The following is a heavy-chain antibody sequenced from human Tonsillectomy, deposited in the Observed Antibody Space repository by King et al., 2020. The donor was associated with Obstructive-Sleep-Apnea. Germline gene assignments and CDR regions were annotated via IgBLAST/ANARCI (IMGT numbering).Heavy chain of an antibody. D-gene: IGHD3-22*01. Sequence: VQLVESGGGLVQPGGSLRLSCAASGFTFSTYSMNWVRQAPGRGLEWVSYIRCSRNTIYYADSVQGRFTISRDNAKNALDLQMNSLRVEDTAVYYCARDSMIVVIPDAFDFWGQGTMVTVSS. CDR2: IRCSRNTI. V-gene: IGHV3-48*04. J-gene: IGHJ3*01. CDR3: ARDSMIVVIPDAFDF. CDR1: GFTFSTYS.